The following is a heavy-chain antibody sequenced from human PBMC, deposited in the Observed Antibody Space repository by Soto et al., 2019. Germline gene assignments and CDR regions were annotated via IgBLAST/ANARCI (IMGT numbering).Heavy chain of an antibody. V-gene: IGHV4-59*01. CDR1: GVSITGSY. CDR2: VYHSGTT. D-gene: IGHD1-26*01. Sequence: KTSETLSLTCSVSGVSITGSYWSWIRQPPGKTLEWIGYVYHSGTTTYNPSLKSRVSISVDTSKNQFSLRLTSVIAADTAVYYCARDMPYGAGSLDGCDYCGQGILVTVSS. CDR3: ARDMPYGAGSLDGCDY. J-gene: IGHJ4*02.